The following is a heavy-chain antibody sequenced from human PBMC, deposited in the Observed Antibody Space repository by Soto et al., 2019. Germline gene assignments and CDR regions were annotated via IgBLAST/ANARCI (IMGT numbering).Heavy chain of an antibody. CDR1: GHSISSGFY. CDR2: ICHSGST. V-gene: IGHV4-38-2*01. CDR3: ARYGYSSSARFFDK. Sequence: SETLSLTCAVSGHSISSGFYYWGWIRQPPGKGLEWIGSICHSGSTYYNPSLKSRVSMSVDTSKNQLSLKLSSVTAADTAVYYRARYGYSSSARFFDKWGQGTRVTVSS. D-gene: IGHD6-13*01. J-gene: IGHJ4*02.